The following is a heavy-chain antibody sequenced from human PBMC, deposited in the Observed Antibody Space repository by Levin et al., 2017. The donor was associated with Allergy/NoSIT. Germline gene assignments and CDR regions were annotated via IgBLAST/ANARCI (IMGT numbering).Heavy chain of an antibody. D-gene: IGHD3-10*01. J-gene: IGHJ6*03. CDR1: GGSISSGNYY. CDR2: IYTNGST. CDR3: ARSPMVRGVGTYYDYMDV. Sequence: SETLSLTCTVSGGSISSGNYYWRWIRQPAGKGLEWIGRIYTNGSTNYRSSLKRRVTISVDTSKNQFSLKLSSVTAADTSVYYCARSPMVRGVGTYYDYMDVWGKGATVTVSS. V-gene: IGHV4-61*02.